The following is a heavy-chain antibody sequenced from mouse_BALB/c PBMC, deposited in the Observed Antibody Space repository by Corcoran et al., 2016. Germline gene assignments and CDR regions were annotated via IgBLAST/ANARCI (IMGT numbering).Heavy chain of an antibody. CDR3: ARNWDYFDY. D-gene: IGHD4-1*01. Sequence: QIQLVQSGPELKKPGETVKISCKASGYTFTNYGMNWVKQAPGKGLKWMGWINTYTGEPTYADDFKGRFAFSLETSVNTAYLQINNLKNEDMATYFCARNWDYFDYWGQGTTLTVSS. CDR1: GYTFTNYG. V-gene: IGHV9-1*02. J-gene: IGHJ2*01. CDR2: INTYTGEP.